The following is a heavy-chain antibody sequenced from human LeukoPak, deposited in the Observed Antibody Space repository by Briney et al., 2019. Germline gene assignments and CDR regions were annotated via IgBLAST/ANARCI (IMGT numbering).Heavy chain of an antibody. CDR1: GFTFSNYW. V-gene: IGHV3-23*01. Sequence: HPGGSLRLSCAASGFTFSNYWMSWVRQAPGKGLEWVSSLTSHGDAEYYAHSVRGRFTISRDNSKNTLFLQINNLRAEDTAIYYCAKVYEAYVPFIDFWGQGTLVTVSS. CDR3: AKVYEAYVPFIDF. D-gene: IGHD5/OR15-5a*01. J-gene: IGHJ4*02. CDR2: LTSHGDAE.